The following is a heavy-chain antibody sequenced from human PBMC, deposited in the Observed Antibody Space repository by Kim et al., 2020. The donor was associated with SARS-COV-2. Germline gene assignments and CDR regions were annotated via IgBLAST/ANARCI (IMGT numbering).Heavy chain of an antibody. CDR3: ARDADGSGSPSFDP. J-gene: IGHJ5*02. Sequence: SQKFQGRVTITRDTAASTAYRELSSLRDEDTAVYYCARDADGSGSPSFDPWGQGTLVTVSS. V-gene: IGHV1-3*01. D-gene: IGHD3-10*01.